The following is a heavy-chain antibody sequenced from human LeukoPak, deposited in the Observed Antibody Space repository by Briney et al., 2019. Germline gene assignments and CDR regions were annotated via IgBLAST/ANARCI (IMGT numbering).Heavy chain of an antibody. CDR2: IYYTGST. J-gene: IGHJ4*02. V-gene: IGHV4-39*01. CDR3: ARRRGWYPVDY. D-gene: IGHD6-19*01. Sequence: SGTLSLTCTVSGGSISSSSYYWGWIRQPPGKGLEWIGTIYYTGSTYYNPSLKSRVTISVDTSKNQCSLKVTSVTAADTAVYYCARRRGWYPVDYWGQGTLVTVSS. CDR1: GGSISSSSYY.